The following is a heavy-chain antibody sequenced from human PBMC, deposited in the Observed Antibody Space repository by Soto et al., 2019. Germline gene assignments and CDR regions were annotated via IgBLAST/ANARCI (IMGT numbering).Heavy chain of an antibody. CDR2: ISYTGSA. J-gene: IGHJ4*02. D-gene: IGHD2-2*02. V-gene: IGHV4-39*01. Sequence: QLQLQESGPGLVMPSETLSLTCTVSGGSFTGSRYSWGWIRQPPGQGLEWIGSISYTGSAFYQPSLKSRVTISADTSKNQFSLRLISVTAADTAVYYCARRYTTSSTIFDYWGQGTLVTVSS. CDR3: ARRYTTSSTIFDY. CDR1: GGSFTGSRYS.